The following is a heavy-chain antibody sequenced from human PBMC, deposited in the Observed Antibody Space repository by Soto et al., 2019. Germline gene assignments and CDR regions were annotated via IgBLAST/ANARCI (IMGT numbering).Heavy chain of an antibody. J-gene: IGHJ4*02. CDR1: GYTFTSYD. CDR3: ARGTAVAGTPDY. Sequence: ASVKVSCKASGYTFTSYDLNWVRQATGRGLEWMGWMNPNRGNTGYAQKFQGRVTMTRNTSISTAYMELSSLRSEDTAVYYCARGTAVAGTPDYWGQGTLVTVSS. CDR2: MNPNRGNT. V-gene: IGHV1-8*01. D-gene: IGHD6-19*01.